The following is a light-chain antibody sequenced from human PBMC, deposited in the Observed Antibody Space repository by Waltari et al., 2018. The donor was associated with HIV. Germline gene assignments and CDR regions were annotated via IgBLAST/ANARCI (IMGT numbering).Light chain of an antibody. CDR2: DIN. J-gene: IGLJ2*01. CDR3: QSYDSSLSGVL. V-gene: IGLV1-40*01. CDR1: RSNIGAGYE. Sequence: QSVLTQPPSVSGAPGQRVTISCTGRRSNIGAGYEVHWYHQLLGTGPKLLLYDINNRPSGVPDRFSGSKSGTSASLAITGLQAEDEADYYCQSYDSSLSGVLFGGGTKLTVL.